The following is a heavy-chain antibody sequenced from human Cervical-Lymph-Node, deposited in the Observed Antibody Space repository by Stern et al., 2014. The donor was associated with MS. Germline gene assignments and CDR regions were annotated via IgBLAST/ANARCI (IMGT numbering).Heavy chain of an antibody. Sequence: EEQLVESGGGVVQPGGSLRLSCVGSGFRFSSYWMNWVRQAPGKGLEWVARIKEDGSETYYVDSVKGRFTISRDNAKESLYLEMNSLRAEDTAVYYCARFGAYDFWSGSDTPLDYWGQGILVTVSS. CDR2: IKEDGSET. CDR1: GFRFSSYW. D-gene: IGHD3/OR15-3a*01. J-gene: IGHJ4*02. V-gene: IGHV3-7*01. CDR3: ARFGAYDFWSGSDTPLDY.